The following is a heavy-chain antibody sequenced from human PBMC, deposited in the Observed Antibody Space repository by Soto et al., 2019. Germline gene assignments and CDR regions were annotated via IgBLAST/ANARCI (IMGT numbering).Heavy chain of an antibody. Sequence: GGSLRLSCAASGFTFSRYGMQWVRQAPGKGLEWVAVISYNGSNKYYADSVKGRFTISRDNSKNTLYLQMNSLRAEDTAVYYCAKDPYCSSISCYAGNFYYWGQGTLVTVSS. J-gene: IGHJ4*02. CDR1: GFTFSRYG. V-gene: IGHV3-30*18. CDR3: AKDPYCSSISCYAGNFYY. CDR2: ISYNGSNK. D-gene: IGHD2-2*01.